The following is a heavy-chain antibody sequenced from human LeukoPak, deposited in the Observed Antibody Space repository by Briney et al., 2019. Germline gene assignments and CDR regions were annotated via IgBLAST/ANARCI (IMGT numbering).Heavy chain of an antibody. D-gene: IGHD3-3*01. CDR2: IYSGGST. V-gene: IGHV3-53*01. J-gene: IGHJ4*02. CDR1: GFTVSSNY. CDR3: ARVSDFWNEYYDSYFDY. Sequence: GGSLRLSCAASGFTVSSNYMSWVRQAPGKGLEWVSVIYSGGSTYYADSVKGRFTISRDNSKNTLYLQMNSLRAEDTAVYYCARVSDFWNEYYDSYFDYWGQGALVIVSS.